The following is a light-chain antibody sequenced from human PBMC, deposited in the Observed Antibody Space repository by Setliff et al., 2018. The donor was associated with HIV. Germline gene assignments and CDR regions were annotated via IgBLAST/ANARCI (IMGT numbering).Light chain of an antibody. Sequence: QSVLTQPASVSGSPGQSITISCTGTSNDVGRYDLVSWYQQHPARAPKLIIYQATRRPSGVPDRFSGSKSGTSASLAITGLQAEDEADYYCQSYDSSLSASFVFGTGTKAPS. J-gene: IGLJ1*01. CDR3: QSYDSSLSASFV. CDR2: QAT. V-gene: IGLV2-14*02. CDR1: SNDVGRYDL.